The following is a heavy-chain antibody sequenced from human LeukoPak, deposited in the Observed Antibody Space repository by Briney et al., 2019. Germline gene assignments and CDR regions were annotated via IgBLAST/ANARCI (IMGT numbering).Heavy chain of an antibody. J-gene: IGHJ4*02. CDR1: GFTFSSYS. CDR2: ISSSSSYI. D-gene: IGHD6-19*01. Sequence: PGGSLRLSCAASGFTFSSYSMNWVRQAPGKWLEWVSSISSSSSYIYYADSVKGRFTISRDNAKNSLYLQMNSLRAEDTAVYYCASNSYSSGWYDYWGQGTLVTVSS. CDR3: ASNSYSSGWYDY. V-gene: IGHV3-21*01.